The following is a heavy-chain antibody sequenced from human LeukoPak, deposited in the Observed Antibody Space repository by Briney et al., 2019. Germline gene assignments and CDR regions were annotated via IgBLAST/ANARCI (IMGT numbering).Heavy chain of an antibody. CDR1: GGSFSGYY. CDR2: INHSGST. V-gene: IGHV4-34*01. D-gene: IGHD6-19*01. CDR3: ARERISTAVAGRRYRNWFDP. J-gene: IGHJ5*02. Sequence: SETLSLTCAVYGGSFSGYYWSWIRQPPGKGLEWIGEINHSGSTNYNPSLKSRVTISVDTSKNQFSLKLSSVTAADTAVYYCARERISTAVAGRRYRNWFDPWGQGTLVTVSS.